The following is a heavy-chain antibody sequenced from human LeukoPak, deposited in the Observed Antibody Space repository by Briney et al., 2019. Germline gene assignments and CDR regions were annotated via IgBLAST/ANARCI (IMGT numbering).Heavy chain of an antibody. CDR2: IIPIFGTA. CDR3: AKVSGGGLYYDGMDV. J-gene: IGHJ6*02. D-gene: IGHD1-14*01. V-gene: IGHV1-69*01. CDR1: GGTFSSFV. Sequence: ASVKVSCKAPGGTFSSFVISWVRKAPGQGLEGLGGIIPIFGTANYAQKFQGRVTITADESTSTAYMELSSLRSEDTAVYYCAKVSGGGLYYDGMDVWGQGTTVTVSS.